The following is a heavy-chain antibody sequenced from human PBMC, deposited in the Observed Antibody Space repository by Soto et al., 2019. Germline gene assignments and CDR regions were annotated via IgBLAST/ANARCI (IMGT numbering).Heavy chain of an antibody. CDR1: VFTCRSAV. D-gene: IGHD2-15*01. Sequence: GASVKVSCTTSVFTCRSAVLQRVRQARGQRVGWIGWRVVGTGNTNYAQKFQQRVTISSDRSTNTVSIELSSLTSEDTAVYYCATVAYCSGGSCSDYYYYYYGMDLWGQGTPVTVSS. CDR3: ATVAYCSGGSCSDYYYYYYGMDL. V-gene: IGHV1-58*01. CDR2: RVVGTGNT. J-gene: IGHJ6*02.